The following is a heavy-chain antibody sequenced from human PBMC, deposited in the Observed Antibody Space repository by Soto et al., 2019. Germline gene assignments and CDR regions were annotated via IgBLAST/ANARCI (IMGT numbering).Heavy chain of an antibody. V-gene: IGHV1-18*01. CDR1: GYTFTSYG. CDR3: ARLADDFWSGYYIDY. Sequence: GASVKVSCKASGYTFTSYGISWVRQAPGQGLEWMGWISAYNGNTNYAQKLQGRVTMTTDTSTSTAYMELRSLRSDDTAVYYCARLADDFWSGYYIDYWGQGTLVTVSS. CDR2: ISAYNGNT. D-gene: IGHD3-3*01. J-gene: IGHJ4*02.